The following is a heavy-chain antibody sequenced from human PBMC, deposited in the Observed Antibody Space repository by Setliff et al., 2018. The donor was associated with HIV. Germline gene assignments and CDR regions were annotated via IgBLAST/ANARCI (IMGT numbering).Heavy chain of an antibody. J-gene: IGHJ4*02. Sequence: SETLSLTCTVSGGSISSHYWSWIRQAPGKGLEWIGTMYFRGNARNSPSLKSRVTISVDTSKNQLSLNLTSVTAADTAVYYCARKVPSNAFDLWGQGTLVTVSS. D-gene: IGHD2-2*01. CDR1: GGSISSHY. V-gene: IGHV4-59*11. CDR3: ARKVPSNAFDL. CDR2: MYFRGNA.